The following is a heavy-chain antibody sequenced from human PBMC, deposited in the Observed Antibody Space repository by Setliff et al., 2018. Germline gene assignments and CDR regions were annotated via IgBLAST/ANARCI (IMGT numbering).Heavy chain of an antibody. CDR1: GGSISSSSYY. J-gene: IGHJ5*02. V-gene: IGHV4-39*01. Sequence: KTSETLSLTCTVSGGSISSSSYYWGWIRQPPGKGLEWIGSIYYSGSTYYNPSLKSRVTISVDTSKNQFSLKLSSVTAADTAVYYCARAGGGYNTWGQGTLVTVSS. CDR2: IYYSGST. D-gene: IGHD5-12*01. CDR3: ARAGGGYNT.